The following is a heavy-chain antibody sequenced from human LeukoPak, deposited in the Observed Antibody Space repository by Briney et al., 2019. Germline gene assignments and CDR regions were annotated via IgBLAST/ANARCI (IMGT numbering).Heavy chain of an antibody. CDR3: ARGVDLYFDY. J-gene: IGHJ4*02. V-gene: IGHV3-21*01. CDR2: ISSSSSYI. Sequence: GGSLRLSCAASGFTFSSYSMNWVRQAPGKGLEWVSSISSSSSYIYYADSVKGRFTISRDNAKNSLYQQMNSLRAEDTAVYYCARGVDLYFDYWGQGTLVTVSS. D-gene: IGHD3/OR15-3a*01. CDR1: GFTFSSYS.